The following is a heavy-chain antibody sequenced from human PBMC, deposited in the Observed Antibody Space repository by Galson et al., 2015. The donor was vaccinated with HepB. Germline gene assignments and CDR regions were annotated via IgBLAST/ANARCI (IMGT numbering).Heavy chain of an antibody. CDR3: AKARGSRDFND. D-gene: IGHD1-26*01. CDR2: LSGSDGSS. Sequence: SLRLSCAASGFTFSSFAMSWVRQAPGKGLEWVSTLSGSDGSSYYADSVKGRFTISRDNSKDTLFLQMNSLRADDTAIYYCAKARGSRDFNDWGQGTLVTVSS. J-gene: IGHJ4*02. V-gene: IGHV3-23*01. CDR1: GFTFSSFA.